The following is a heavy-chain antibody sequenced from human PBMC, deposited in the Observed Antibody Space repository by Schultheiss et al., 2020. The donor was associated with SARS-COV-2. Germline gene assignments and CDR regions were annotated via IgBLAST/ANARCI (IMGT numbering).Heavy chain of an antibody. D-gene: IGHD2-8*01. CDR3: AKESNGGYDMDV. CDR2: SSGSGNTK. V-gene: IGHV3-11*04. Sequence: GGSLRLSCEASGFTFSDYYMTWIRQAPGKGLEWVSHSSGSGNTKGYRDSVRGRFTISRDNAKNSLYLQMVSLRVEDTAVYYCAKESNGGYDMDVWGQGTTVTVSS. CDR1: GFTFSDYY. J-gene: IGHJ6*02.